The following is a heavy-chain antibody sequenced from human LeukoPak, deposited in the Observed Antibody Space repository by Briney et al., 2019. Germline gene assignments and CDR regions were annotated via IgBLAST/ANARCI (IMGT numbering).Heavy chain of an antibody. V-gene: IGHV4-34*01. CDR2: INHSGST. CDR3: ARDTMVRGVINWFDP. CDR1: GGSFSGYY. Sequence: SETLSLTCAVYGGSFSGYYWSWIRQLPGKGLEWIGEINHSGSTNCNPSLKSRVTISVDTSKNQFSLKLSSVTAADTAVYYCARDTMVRGVINWFDPWGQGTLVTVSS. D-gene: IGHD3-10*01. J-gene: IGHJ5*02.